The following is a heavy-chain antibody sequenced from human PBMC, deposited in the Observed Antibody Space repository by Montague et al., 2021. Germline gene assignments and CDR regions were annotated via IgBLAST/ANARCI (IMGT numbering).Heavy chain of an antibody. Sequence: LSCAASGFTFSNYWPSWVRQAPGKGLEWVANIKQDGSEKHYVDSVKGRFTISRDNAKNSLYLQMNSLRAEDTAVYFCARDQGQGYCGGDCYVGLDYWGRGTLVTVSS. V-gene: IGHV3-7*01. J-gene: IGHJ4*02. CDR2: IKQDGSEK. D-gene: IGHD2-21*01. CDR3: ARDQGQGYCGGDCYVGLDY. CDR1: GFTFSNYW.